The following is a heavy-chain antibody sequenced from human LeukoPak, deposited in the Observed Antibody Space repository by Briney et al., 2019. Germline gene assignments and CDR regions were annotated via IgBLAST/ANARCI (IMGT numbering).Heavy chain of an antibody. CDR3: ARLSAYYYGSYFYYYMDV. CDR2: IRQDESER. Sequence: GGSLKLSCEGSGFSFSSYWMTWVRQLPGKGPEWVANIRQDESERYFADSVKGRFTISRDNAKKSVYLHMSSLRAEDTALYYCARLSAYYYGSYFYYYMDVWGKGTTVTVSS. CDR1: GFSFSSYW. V-gene: IGHV3-7*01. J-gene: IGHJ6*03. D-gene: IGHD3-10*01.